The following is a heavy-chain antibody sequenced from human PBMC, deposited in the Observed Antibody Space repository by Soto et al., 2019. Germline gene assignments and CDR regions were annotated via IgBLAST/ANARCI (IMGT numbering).Heavy chain of an antibody. D-gene: IGHD2-15*01. CDR3: ARGVVRYCSGGRCPGGY. V-gene: IGHV1-46*01. CDR1: GYTLTSYY. J-gene: IGHJ4*02. CDR2: INPSGGST. Sequence: QVQLVQSGAEVMKPGASVKVSCKASGYTLTSYYMHWVRQAPGQGLEWMGTINPSGGSTSYAQKFQGRVTMTRDTSTSTVYMELSSLRSEDTAVYYCARGVVRYCSGGRCPGGYWGQGTQVTVSS.